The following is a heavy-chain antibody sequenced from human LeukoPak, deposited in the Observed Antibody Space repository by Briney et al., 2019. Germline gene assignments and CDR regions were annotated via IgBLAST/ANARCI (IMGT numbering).Heavy chain of an antibody. CDR2: INGDGTTS. D-gene: IGHD6-19*01. V-gene: IGHV3-74*01. Sequence: GGSLRLSCAASGFSFSSHWMHWVRQTPGKGLVWVARINGDGTTSSHADSVKGRFTISRDNAKNTLYLQMNSLRAEDTALYYCARTIAVNGGDFDYWGQGTLVTVSS. CDR3: ARTIAVNGGDFDY. J-gene: IGHJ4*02. CDR1: GFSFSSHW.